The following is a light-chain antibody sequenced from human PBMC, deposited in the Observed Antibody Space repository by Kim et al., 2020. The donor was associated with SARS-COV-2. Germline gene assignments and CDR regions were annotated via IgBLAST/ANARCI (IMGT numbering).Light chain of an antibody. CDR2: VAS. Sequence: EILMTQSPATLSVSPGERATLSCRASQSVSSNLVWYQQRPGQAPRLLIYVASTRATGIPARFSGSGAGTEFTLTISSLQSEDFVVYYCQQYDSWPRTFGQGTKVDIK. J-gene: IGKJ1*01. V-gene: IGKV3-15*01. CDR1: QSVSSN. CDR3: QQYDSWPRT.